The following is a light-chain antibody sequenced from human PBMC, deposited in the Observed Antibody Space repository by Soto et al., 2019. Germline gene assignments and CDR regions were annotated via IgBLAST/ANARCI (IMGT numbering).Light chain of an antibody. V-gene: IGKV3-20*01. Sequence: EIVLTQSPGTLSLSPGERATLSCRASQSVNSGYLAWYQHTPGQAPRLLIYDTSTRATGIPDRFSGSGSGTDFTLTISRLEPEDFAVFYCQQYGSAPRTVGQGTKVEIK. CDR2: DTS. CDR1: QSVNSGY. CDR3: QQYGSAPRT. J-gene: IGKJ1*01.